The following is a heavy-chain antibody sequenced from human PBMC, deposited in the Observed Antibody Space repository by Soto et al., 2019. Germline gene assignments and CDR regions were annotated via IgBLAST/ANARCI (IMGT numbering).Heavy chain of an antibody. CDR1: GFSLSTSGVG. CDR3: AHRGGYCSGGSCYGDWFDP. J-gene: IGHJ5*02. Sequence: SGPTLVNPTQTLTLTCTCSGFSLSTSGVGVGWIRQPPGKALEWLALIYWDDDKRYSPSLKSRLTITKDTSKNQVVLTMTNMDPVDTATYYCAHRGGYCSGGSCYGDWFDPWGQGTLVTVSS. D-gene: IGHD2-15*01. CDR2: IYWDDDK. V-gene: IGHV2-5*02.